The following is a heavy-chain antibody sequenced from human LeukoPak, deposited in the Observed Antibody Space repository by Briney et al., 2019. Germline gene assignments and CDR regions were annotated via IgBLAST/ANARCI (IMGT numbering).Heavy chain of an antibody. CDR3: ARHYDSGSYPLDY. J-gene: IGHJ4*02. D-gene: IGHD3-10*01. CDR1: GDSISRGSYF. CDR2: IYSSGST. V-gene: IGHV4-61*09. Sequence: SQTLSLTCTLPGDSISRGSYFWSWIRQPPGKGLEWIGHIYSSGSTTYTPSLQSRVTISVATSKNQFSLKLSSVTAADTAVYYCARHYDSGSYPLDYWGQGTLVTVSS.